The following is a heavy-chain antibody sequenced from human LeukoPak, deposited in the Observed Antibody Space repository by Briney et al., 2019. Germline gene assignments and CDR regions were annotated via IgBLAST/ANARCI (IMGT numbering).Heavy chain of an antibody. CDR1: GFTFSGYS. J-gene: IGHJ6*02. Sequence: GGSLRLSCATSGFTFSGYSMNWVRQAPGKGLEWISYISSSSINIHYGDSVKGRFTISRDNAENSLYLQMNSLRHEDTAVYFCARDSRGELDSSLYYYYGMDVWGQGTTVTVSS. V-gene: IGHV3-48*02. CDR2: ISSSSINI. D-gene: IGHD6-13*01. CDR3: ARDSRGELDSSLYYYYGMDV.